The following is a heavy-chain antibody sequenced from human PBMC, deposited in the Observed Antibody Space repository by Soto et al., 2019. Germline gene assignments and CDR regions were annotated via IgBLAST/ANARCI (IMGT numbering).Heavy chain of an antibody. CDR1: GFKFNSYG. V-gene: IGHV3-33*01. D-gene: IGHD3-10*01. CDR3: ARDRFGGTEGTNWLDP. CDR2: IRYDGSDT. Sequence: QEQLVQSGGGVVQPGRSLRLSCAASGFKFNSYGMHWVRQAPGKGLDWVAVIRYDGSDTSYGDSVKGRFTISRDNSKNTLHLQMSSLRVDDTAVDYCARDRFGGTEGTNWLDPWGQGSLVTVSS. J-gene: IGHJ5*02.